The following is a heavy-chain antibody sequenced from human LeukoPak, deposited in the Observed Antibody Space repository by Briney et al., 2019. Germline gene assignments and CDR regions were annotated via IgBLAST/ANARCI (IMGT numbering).Heavy chain of an antibody. Sequence: PGGSLRLSCAASGINVSSNYMTWIRQAPGKGLEWVSLIYGVDAAYYAESVRGRFMISRDNLKNTLFLQMNSLRVEDTAVYYCVTSTGQQFIPYDYWGQGTHVTVSS. CDR3: VTSTGQQFIPYDY. V-gene: IGHV3-66*02. CDR1: GINVSSNY. CDR2: IYGVDAA. J-gene: IGHJ4*02. D-gene: IGHD6-13*01.